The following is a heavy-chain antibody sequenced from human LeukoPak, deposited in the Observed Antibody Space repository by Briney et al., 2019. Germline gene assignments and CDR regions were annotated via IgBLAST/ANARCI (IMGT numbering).Heavy chain of an antibody. J-gene: IGHJ4*02. CDR2: IRSKANSYAT. CDR3: TEHDVFWGGDCYYY. Sequence: GGSLRLSCAASGFTFSGSAMHWVRQASGKGLEWVGRIRSKANSYATAYAASVKGRFTISRDDSKNTAYLQMNSLKTEDTAVYYCTEHDVFWGGDCYYYWGQEPLVPVSP. V-gene: IGHV3-73*01. CDR1: GFTFSGSA. D-gene: IGHD2-21*02.